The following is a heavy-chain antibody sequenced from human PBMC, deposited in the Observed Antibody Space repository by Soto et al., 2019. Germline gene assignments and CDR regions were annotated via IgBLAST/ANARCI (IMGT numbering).Heavy chain of an antibody. CDR3: ARGKDGYNYY. CDR1: GGSISSYY. J-gene: IGHJ4*02. Sequence: QVQLEESGPGLMKPSETLSLTCTVSGGSISSYYWSWIRQPPGKGLEWIGYIYNSGSTNYNPSLKSRVTISVDTSKNHVSLKLNSVTAADTAVYFCARGKDGYNYYWGQGTLVTVSP. CDR2: IYNSGST. D-gene: IGHD5-12*01. V-gene: IGHV4-59*12.